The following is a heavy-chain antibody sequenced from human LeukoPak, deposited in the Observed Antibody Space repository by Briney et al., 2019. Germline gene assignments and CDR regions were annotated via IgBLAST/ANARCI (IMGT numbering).Heavy chain of an antibody. J-gene: IGHJ4*02. CDR2: INHSGST. V-gene: IGHV4-34*01. D-gene: IGHD5-18*01. CDR1: GGSFSGYY. Sequence: SETLSLTCAVYGGSFSGYYWSWIRQPPGKGLERIGEINHSGSTNYNPSLKSRVTISVDTSKNQFSLKLSSVTAADTAVYYCARTWIQLWPFDYWGQGTLVTVSS. CDR3: ARTWIQLWPFDY.